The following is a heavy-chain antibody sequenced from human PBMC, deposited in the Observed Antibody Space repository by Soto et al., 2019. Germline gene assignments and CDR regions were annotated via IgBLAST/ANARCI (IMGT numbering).Heavy chain of an antibody. Sequence: PSETLSLTCAVYGGSFSGYYWSWIRQPPGKGLEWIGEINHSGSTNYNPSLKSRVTISVGTSKNQFSLKLSSVTAADTAVYYCAREKPYSSSWYHDYWGQGTLVTVSS. CDR3: AREKPYSSSWYHDY. CDR2: INHSGST. D-gene: IGHD6-13*01. CDR1: GGSFSGYY. V-gene: IGHV4-34*01. J-gene: IGHJ4*02.